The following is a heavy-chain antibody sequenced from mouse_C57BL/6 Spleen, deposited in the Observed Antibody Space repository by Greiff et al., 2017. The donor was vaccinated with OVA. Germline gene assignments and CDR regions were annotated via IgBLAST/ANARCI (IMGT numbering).Heavy chain of an antibody. CDR3: ARGHGYWDY. J-gene: IGHJ2*01. CDR1: GYTFTSYW. D-gene: IGHD2-3*01. CDR2: IDPSDSYT. V-gene: IGHV1-50*01. Sequence: QVQLQQPGAELVKPGASVKLSCKASGYTFTSYWMQWVKQRPGQGLEWIGAIDPSDSYTNYNQKFKGKATLTVDTSSSTAYMQLSSLTSEDSAVYYCARGHGYWDYWGQGTTLTVSS.